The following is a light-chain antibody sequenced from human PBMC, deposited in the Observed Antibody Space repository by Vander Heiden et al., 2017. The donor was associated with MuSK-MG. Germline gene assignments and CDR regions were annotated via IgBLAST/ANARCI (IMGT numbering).Light chain of an antibody. CDR3: QQRVNIPLT. CDR2: AAS. CDR1: QSISAY. V-gene: IGKV1-39*01. Sequence: DIQMTQSPSSLSASVGDRVTITCRASQSISAYLNWYQQKPGKAPEVLIYAASSLQSGVPSRFNGRGSGTDFTLTISSLQPEDSATYYCQQRVNIPLTFGHGTKVDIK. J-gene: IGKJ3*01.